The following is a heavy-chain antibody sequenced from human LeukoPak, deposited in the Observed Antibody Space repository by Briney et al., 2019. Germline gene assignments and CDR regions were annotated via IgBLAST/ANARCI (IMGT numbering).Heavy chain of an antibody. CDR1: GYTFTFYY. D-gene: IGHD4-17*01. CDR3: ARHMTTANNWFDP. J-gene: IGHJ5*02. V-gene: IGHV1-2*02. CDR2: INPNSGGT. Sequence: GASVKVSFKASGYTFTFYYMHWVRQAPGQGLEWMGWINPNSGGTNYEQKFQGRVIMTRDTSISTAYMELSRLRSDDTAVYYCARHMTTANNWFDPWGQGTLVTVSS.